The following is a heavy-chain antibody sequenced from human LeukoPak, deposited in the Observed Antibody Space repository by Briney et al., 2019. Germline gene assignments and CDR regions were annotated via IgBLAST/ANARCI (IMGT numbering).Heavy chain of an antibody. V-gene: IGHV4-4*07. CDR2: ISTSGDT. CDR1: TGPISSYY. D-gene: IGHD6-13*01. Sequence: SETLSLTCTVSTGPISSYYWSWIRQPAGKGLEWIGRISTSGDTNYNPSLKSRVTISVDTSKNQFSLKLSSVTAADTAVYYCARKHARAGYSSSWFYWGQGTLVTVSS. J-gene: IGHJ4*02. CDR3: ARKHARAGYSSSWFY.